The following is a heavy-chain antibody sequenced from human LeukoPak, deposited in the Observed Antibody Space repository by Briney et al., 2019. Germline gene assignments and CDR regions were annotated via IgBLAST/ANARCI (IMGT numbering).Heavy chain of an antibody. CDR3: AKCSVAARLIYRFDP. CDR2: ISGSGGST. Sequence: SGGSLRLSCAASGFTFSSYAMSWVRQAPGKGLEWVSAISGSGGSTYYADSVKGRFTISRDNSKNTLYLQMNSLRAEDTAVYYCAKCSVAARLIYRFDPWGQGTLVTVSS. D-gene: IGHD6-6*01. CDR1: GFTFSSYA. J-gene: IGHJ5*02. V-gene: IGHV3-23*01.